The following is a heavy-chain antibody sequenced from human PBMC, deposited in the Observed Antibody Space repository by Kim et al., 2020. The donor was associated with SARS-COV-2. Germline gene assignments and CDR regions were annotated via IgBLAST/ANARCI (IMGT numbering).Heavy chain of an antibody. V-gene: IGHV3-7*01. J-gene: IGHJ3*02. D-gene: IGHD3-10*01. Sequence: GGSLRLSCVGSEFTFSNYEMSWVRQAPGKGLEWVATIKPDGIEKHYVDSVKGRFTISRDNAQKSLYLQMSTLRAEDMAVYYCGRYQTPYVSGTYDDAYDMWGQGTMVTVSS. CDR2: IKPDGIEK. CDR3: GRYQTPYVSGTYDDAYDM. CDR1: EFTFSNYE.